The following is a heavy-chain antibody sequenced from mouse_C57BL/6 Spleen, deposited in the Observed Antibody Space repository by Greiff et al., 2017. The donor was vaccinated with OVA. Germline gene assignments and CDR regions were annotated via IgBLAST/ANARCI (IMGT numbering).Heavy chain of an antibody. Sequence: EVKVVESGGGLVKPGGSLKLSCAASGFTFSSYAMSWVRQTPEKRLEWVATISDGGSYTYYPDNVKGRFTISRDNAKNNLYLQMSHLKSEDTAMYYCARDSYYYGSSSYAMDYWGQGTSVTVSS. V-gene: IGHV5-4*01. CDR2: ISDGGSYT. CDR3: ARDSYYYGSSSYAMDY. J-gene: IGHJ4*01. CDR1: GFTFSSYA. D-gene: IGHD1-1*01.